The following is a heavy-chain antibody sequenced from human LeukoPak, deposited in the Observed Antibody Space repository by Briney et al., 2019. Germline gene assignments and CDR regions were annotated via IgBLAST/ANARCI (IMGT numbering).Heavy chain of an antibody. Sequence: QAGGSLRLSCAASGFTFSSYAMSWVRQAPGKGLEWVSAISGSGGSTYYADSVKGRFTISRDNSKNTLYLQMNSLRAEDTAVYYCARDKWWSIAVAGTPSPLDYWGQGTLVTVSS. CDR2: ISGSGGST. J-gene: IGHJ4*02. V-gene: IGHV3-23*01. CDR3: ARDKWWSIAVAGTPSPLDY. CDR1: GFTFSSYA. D-gene: IGHD6-19*01.